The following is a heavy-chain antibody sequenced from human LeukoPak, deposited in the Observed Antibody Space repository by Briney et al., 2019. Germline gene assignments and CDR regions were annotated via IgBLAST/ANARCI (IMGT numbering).Heavy chain of an antibody. CDR3: ARLTGFGQLWLLLDP. CDR1: GYGFTSYW. CDR2: IYPGDSDT. J-gene: IGHJ5*02. V-gene: IGHV5-51*01. D-gene: IGHD5-18*01. Sequence: GESLQISCQGSGYGFTSYWIGWVRPGPGKGMEWTGIIYPGDSDTRYSPSFQVQVTISADKSISTAYLQRSSLKASDTSMYYCARLTGFGQLWLLLDPWGQGTLVTVSS.